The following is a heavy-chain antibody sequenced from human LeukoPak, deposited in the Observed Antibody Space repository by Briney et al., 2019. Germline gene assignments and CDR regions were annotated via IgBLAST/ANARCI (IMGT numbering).Heavy chain of an antibody. CDR3: AREDYGDFEPVYFVY. CDR1: GFTFSSYA. Sequence: PGGSLRLSCAASGFTFSSYAMHWVRQAPGKGLEWVAVISYDGSNKYYADSVKGRFTISRDNSKNTLYLQMNSLRAEDTAVYYCAREDYGDFEPVYFVYWGQGTLVTVSS. V-gene: IGHV3-30-3*01. CDR2: ISYDGSNK. J-gene: IGHJ4*02. D-gene: IGHD4-17*01.